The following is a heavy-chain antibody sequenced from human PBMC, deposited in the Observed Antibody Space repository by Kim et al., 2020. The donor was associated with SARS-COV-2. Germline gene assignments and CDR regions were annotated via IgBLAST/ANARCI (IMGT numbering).Heavy chain of an antibody. CDR2: SSAHSGNT. J-gene: IGHJ2*01. V-gene: IGHV1-18*01. D-gene: IGHD3-3*01. CDR3: ATKKRGYWYRDL. Sequence: ASVKVSCKASDNTFSSHDLTWVRQAPGQGLEWMGWSSAHSGNTNFAQKFQGRVALTTDAASTTAYMELRNLRFDDTAVYYCATKKRGYWYRDLWGRGTLV. CDR1: DNTFSSHD.